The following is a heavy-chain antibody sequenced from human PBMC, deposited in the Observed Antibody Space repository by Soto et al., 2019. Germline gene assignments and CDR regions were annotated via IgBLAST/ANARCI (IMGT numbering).Heavy chain of an antibody. D-gene: IGHD2-2*01. V-gene: IGHV3-23*01. CDR1: GLTFSTYA. CDR2: ISGSADST. CDR3: ARVGIGYCSSTSCLYQFDL. Sequence: GSLRLSCAASGLTFSTYAITFFRHSPFKGLEWVSTISGSADSTYYADSVKGRFTISRDNSKNTLYLRMNSLRAEDTAVYYCARVGIGYCSSTSCLYQFDLWGQGTLVTVSS. J-gene: IGHJ5*02.